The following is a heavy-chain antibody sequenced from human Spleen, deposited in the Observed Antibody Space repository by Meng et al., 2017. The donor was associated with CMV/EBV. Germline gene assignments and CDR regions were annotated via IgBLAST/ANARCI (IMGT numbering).Heavy chain of an antibody. J-gene: IGHJ4*02. CDR1: GLNFNKYN. D-gene: IGHD2-15*01. CDR2: VSGGSNYI. Sequence: GESLKISCAASGLNFNKYNMNWVRQAPGQGLEWVSSVSGGSNYIYYADSVKGRFTISRDNAKNSLYLQMNSLRAEDTAVYYCARDLVASTGKSFDYWGQGTLVTVSS. CDR3: ARDLVASTGKSFDY. V-gene: IGHV3-21*01.